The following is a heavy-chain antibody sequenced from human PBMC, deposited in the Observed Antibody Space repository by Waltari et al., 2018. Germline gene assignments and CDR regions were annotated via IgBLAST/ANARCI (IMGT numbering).Heavy chain of an antibody. CDR1: GGTFSSYA. V-gene: IGHV1-69*12. CDR2: IIPIFGTA. CDR3: ASTPDNYYYYMDV. Sequence: QVQLVQSGAEVTKPWSSVMVSCKASGGTFSSYAISGVRQSPGQGLEWMGGIIPIFGTANYAQKFQGRVTITADESTSTAYMELSSLRSEDTAVYYCASTPDNYYYYMDVWGKGTTVTVSS. J-gene: IGHJ6*03.